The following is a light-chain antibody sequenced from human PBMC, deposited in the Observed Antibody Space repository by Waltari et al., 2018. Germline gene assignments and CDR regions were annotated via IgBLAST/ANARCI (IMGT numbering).Light chain of an antibody. CDR1: SGHSNYS. CDR3: QTWGTGIVI. CDR2: LNSDGSH. Sequence: QLVLTQSPSASASLGASVKLTCTLSSGHSNYSIAWHQQLPGKGPRCLMKLNSDGSHNKGDGVLDRFSGSSSGAERYLTISSLQSEDEADYYCQTWGTGIVIFGGGTRLTVL. V-gene: IGLV4-69*01. J-gene: IGLJ2*01.